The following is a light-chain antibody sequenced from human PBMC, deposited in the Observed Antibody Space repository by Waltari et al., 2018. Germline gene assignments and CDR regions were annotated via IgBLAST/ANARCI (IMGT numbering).Light chain of an antibody. CDR2: AVN. CDR1: TSDVGNYDL. J-gene: IGLJ1*01. V-gene: IGLV2-23*02. CDR3: CSYAGRGTYV. Sequence: QSALTQPASVSGTPGQSITISCTGTTSDVGNYDLVSWYQQHPGKAPKLLICAVNKRPSGVSSRFSGSKSGNTASLTISGLQAEDEADYYCCSYAGRGTYVFGSGTKVTVL.